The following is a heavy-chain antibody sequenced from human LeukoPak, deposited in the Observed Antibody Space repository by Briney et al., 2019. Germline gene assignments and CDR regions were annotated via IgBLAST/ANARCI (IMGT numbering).Heavy chain of an antibody. D-gene: IGHD3-22*01. J-gene: IGHJ4*02. CDR1: GFTFSSYW. CDR3: CGLITYYYDSSGYSGDY. CDR2: IKSKTDGGTT. V-gene: IGHV3-15*01. Sequence: PGGSLRLSCAASGFTFSSYWMSWVRQAPGKGLEWVGRIKSKTDGGTTDYAAPAKGRFTISRDDSKNTLYLQMNSLKTEDTAVYYCCGLITYYYDSSGYSGDYWGQGTLVTVSS.